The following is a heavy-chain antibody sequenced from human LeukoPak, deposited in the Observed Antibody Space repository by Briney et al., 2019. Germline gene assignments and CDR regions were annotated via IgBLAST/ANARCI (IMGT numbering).Heavy chain of an antibody. CDR3: ARQGFYGPLDY. D-gene: IGHD2/OR15-2a*01. CDR2: ISYSGST. V-gene: IGHV4-59*08. J-gene: IGHJ4*02. CDR1: GASISNYY. Sequence: SETLSLTCTVSGASISNYYWSWIRQPPGKGLEWIGYISYSGSTNYNPSLKSRVTISVDTSKNQFSLKLSSVTAADTAVYYCARQGFYGPLDYWGQGTLVAVSS.